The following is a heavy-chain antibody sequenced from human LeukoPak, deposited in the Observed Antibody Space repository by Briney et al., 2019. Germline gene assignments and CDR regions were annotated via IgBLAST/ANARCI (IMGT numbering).Heavy chain of an antibody. J-gene: IGHJ6*03. CDR3: ARHSHYYYYMDV. Sequence: PSETLSLTFTVSGGSVRIGTYYCGWIRQPPGKGLEWIGSIYYSGSTYYNPSLKSRVTISVDTSKNQFSLKLSSVTAADTAVYYCARHSHYYYYMDVWGKGTTVTVCS. V-gene: IGHV4-39*01. CDR2: IYYSGST. CDR1: GGSVRIGTYY.